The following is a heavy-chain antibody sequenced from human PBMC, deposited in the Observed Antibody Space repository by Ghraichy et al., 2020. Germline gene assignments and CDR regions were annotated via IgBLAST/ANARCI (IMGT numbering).Heavy chain of an antibody. CDR2: INPNSGGT. D-gene: IGHD4/OR15-4a*01. Sequence: ASVKVSCKASGYTFTGYYMHWVRQAPGQGLEWMGWINPNSGGTNYAQKFQGRVTMTRDTSISTAYMELSRLRSDDTAMYYCATSPPNVARPDYWGQGTLVTVSS. V-gene: IGHV1-2*02. CDR3: ATSPPNVARPDY. CDR1: GYTFTGYY. J-gene: IGHJ4*02.